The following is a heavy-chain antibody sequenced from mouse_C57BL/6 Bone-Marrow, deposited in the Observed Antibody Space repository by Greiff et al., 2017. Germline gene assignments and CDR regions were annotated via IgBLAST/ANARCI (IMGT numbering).Heavy chain of an antibody. Sequence: QVQLQQPGAELVKPGASVKLSCKASGYTFTSYWMHWVKQRPGRGLEWIGMIDPNSGGTKYNEKFKSKATLTVDKPSSTAYMQLSSLTSEGSAVYYCERDSNYLFDYWGQGTTLTVSS. J-gene: IGHJ2*01. CDR2: IDPNSGGT. D-gene: IGHD2-5*01. CDR1: GYTFTSYW. V-gene: IGHV1-72*01. CDR3: ERDSNYLFDY.